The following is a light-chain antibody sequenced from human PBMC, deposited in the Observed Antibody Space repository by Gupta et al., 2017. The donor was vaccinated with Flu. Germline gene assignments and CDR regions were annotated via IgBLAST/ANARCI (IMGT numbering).Light chain of an antibody. J-gene: IGKJ4*01. CDR2: AAS. V-gene: IGKV1-39*01. Sequence: DIQMTQFPSSLSASVGDTVPITCRASQNINDFLNWYQQKPGKAPKLLIFAASSLESGVPSRFSGSGSGTDFTLTISSLQPEDFATYFCQQSNVIPLTFGGGTRV. CDR1: QNINDF. CDR3: QQSNVIPLT.